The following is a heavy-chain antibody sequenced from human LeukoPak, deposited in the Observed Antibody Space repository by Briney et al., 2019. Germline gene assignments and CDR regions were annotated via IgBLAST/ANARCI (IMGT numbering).Heavy chain of an antibody. CDR1: GAVISSGGYS. J-gene: IGHJ4*02. CDR3: ARHVGYYYDSSGYYYPPEYYFDY. CDR2: IYYSGST. V-gene: IGHV4-30-2*03. Sequence: SETLSLTCTVSGAVISSGGYSWSWIRQPPGRGLEWIGNIYYSGSTYYNPSLKSRVTISVDTSKNQFSLKLSSVTAADTAVYYCARHVGYYYDSSGYYYPPEYYFDYWGQGTLVTVSS. D-gene: IGHD3-22*01.